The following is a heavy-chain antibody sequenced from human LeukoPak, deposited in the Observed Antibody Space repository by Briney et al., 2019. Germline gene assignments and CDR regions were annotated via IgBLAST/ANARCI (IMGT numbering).Heavy chain of an antibody. J-gene: IGHJ4*02. D-gene: IGHD3-10*01. CDR1: GGSISSYY. V-gene: IGHV4-59*08. CDR2: IYYSGST. Sequence: SGTLSLTCTVSGGSISSYYWSWIRQPPGKGLEWIGYIYYSGSTNYNPSLKSRVTISVDTSKNQFSLKLSSVTAADTAVYYCASNYYGSGSLDYWGQGNLVTVSS. CDR3: ASNYYGSGSLDY.